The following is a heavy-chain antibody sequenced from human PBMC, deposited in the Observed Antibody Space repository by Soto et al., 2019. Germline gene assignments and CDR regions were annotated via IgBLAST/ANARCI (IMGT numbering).Heavy chain of an antibody. Sequence: VGSLRLSCAASGFKFRNYAIHWVRQAPGKGLEWLAVIWFDGSKKYYADSVKGRFTISRDNSKNTVYLDMNSLTADDSGVFYCARAHTMMILDRFDPWGHGTLVTVSS. V-gene: IGHV3-33*01. J-gene: IGHJ5*02. CDR1: GFKFRNYA. CDR3: ARAHTMMILDRFDP. CDR2: IWFDGSKK. D-gene: IGHD3-22*01.